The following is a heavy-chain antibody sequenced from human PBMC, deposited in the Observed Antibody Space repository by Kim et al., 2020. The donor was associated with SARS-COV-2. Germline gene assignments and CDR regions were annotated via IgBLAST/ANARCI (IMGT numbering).Heavy chain of an antibody. Sequence: QGRVTITRDTSASTAYMELISLRSEDTAVYYCARVYRAYSSSWTNYFDYWGQGTLVTVSS. D-gene: IGHD6-13*01. V-gene: IGHV1-3*01. J-gene: IGHJ4*02. CDR3: ARVYRAYSSSWTNYFDY.